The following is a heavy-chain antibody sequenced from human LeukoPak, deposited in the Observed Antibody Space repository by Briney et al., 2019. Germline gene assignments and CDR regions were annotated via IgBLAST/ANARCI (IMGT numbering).Heavy chain of an antibody. CDR2: IYSGGTT. CDR3: ARVGTVTAYYFDL. Sequence: PGGSLRLSCAASGFTVSTNCMTWVRQAPGKGLEWVSTIYSGGTTYYADSVMGRFTISRHNSRNTLYLQMNSLRAEDTAVYYCARVGTVTAYYFDLWGQGTLVTVSS. V-gene: IGHV3-53*04. CDR1: GFTVSTNC. D-gene: IGHD1-1*01. J-gene: IGHJ4*02.